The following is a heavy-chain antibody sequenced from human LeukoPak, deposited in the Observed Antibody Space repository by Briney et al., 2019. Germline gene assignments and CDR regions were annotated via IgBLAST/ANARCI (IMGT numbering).Heavy chain of an antibody. V-gene: IGHV4-59*01. CDR1: GGSISSYY. J-gene: IGHJ3*02. CDR2: IYYSGST. D-gene: IGHD2-15*01. CDR3: ARDRMVYCSGGSCYRYDAFDI. Sequence: SETLSLTCSDSGGSISSYYWSWIRQPPGKGPEWIGYIYYSGSTNYNPSLKSRVTISVDTSKNQFSLKLSSVTAADTAVYYCARDRMVYCSGGSCYRYDAFDIWGQGTMVTVSS.